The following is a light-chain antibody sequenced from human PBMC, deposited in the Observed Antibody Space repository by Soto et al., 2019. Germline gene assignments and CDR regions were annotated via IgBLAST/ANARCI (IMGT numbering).Light chain of an antibody. CDR2: GES. J-gene: IGKJ5*01. CDR3: QQTYSTPIS. V-gene: IGKV1-39*01. CDR1: QIIVTD. Sequence: DVLVTQSPSSLSAPVGDRVTITCRASQIIVTDLSWYQQRPGKAPTLLIYGESTLQRGVPSRFSGSGSGTDFPLTINSLQPDDSATYYCQQTYSTPISFGRGARLEIK.